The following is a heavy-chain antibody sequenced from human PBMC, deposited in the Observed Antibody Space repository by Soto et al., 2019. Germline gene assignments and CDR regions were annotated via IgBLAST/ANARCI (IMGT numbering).Heavy chain of an antibody. Sequence: GGSLRLSCAASGFTFSSYAMSWVRQAPGKGLEWVSFIGLNGSSTYYPDSVKGRFTISRDNSKNTLYLQMNSLRVEDTAVYYFARGLVPPAVSLTKHYRYGMDVWGQGTTVTVSS. D-gene: IGHD2-2*01. CDR3: ARGLVPPAVSLTKHYRYGMDV. CDR1: GFTFSSYA. CDR2: IGLNGSST. V-gene: IGHV3-23*01. J-gene: IGHJ6*02.